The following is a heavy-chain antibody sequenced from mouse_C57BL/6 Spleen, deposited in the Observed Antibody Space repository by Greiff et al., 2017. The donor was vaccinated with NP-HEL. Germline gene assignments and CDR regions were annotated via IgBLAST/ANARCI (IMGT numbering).Heavy chain of an antibody. D-gene: IGHD1-1*01. J-gene: IGHJ2*01. V-gene: IGHV1-82*01. CDR3: ARPYYYGSSNYFDY. Sequence: QVQLKQSGPELVKPGASVKISCKASGYAFSSSWMNWVKQRPGKGLEWIGRIYPGDGDTNYNGKFKGKATLTADKSSSTAYMQLSSLTSEDSAVYFCARPYYYGSSNYFDYWGQGTTLTVSS. CDR1: GYAFSSSW. CDR2: IYPGDGDT.